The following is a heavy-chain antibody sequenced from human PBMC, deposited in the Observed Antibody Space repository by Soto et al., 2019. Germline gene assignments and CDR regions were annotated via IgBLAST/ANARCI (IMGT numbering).Heavy chain of an antibody. CDR2: ISNDGTNK. CDR3: ACGYSYGFY. V-gene: IGHV3-30*03. D-gene: IGHD5-18*01. J-gene: IGHJ4*02. Sequence: QVQLVESGGGVVQPGRSLRLSCAASGFTFSSSGIHWVRQAPGKGLEWVAVISNDGTNKYYADSVKGRFTISRDNSKNTLYLQMNSLGAEDTAVYYCACGYSYGFYWGQGTVVTVSS. CDR1: GFTFSSSG.